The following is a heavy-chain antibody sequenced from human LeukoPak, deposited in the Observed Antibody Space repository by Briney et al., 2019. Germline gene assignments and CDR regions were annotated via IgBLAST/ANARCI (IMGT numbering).Heavy chain of an antibody. J-gene: IGHJ4*02. CDR3: AREGNGLLSKDFDY. CDR1: GFTFTDYY. V-gene: IGHV1-2*02. D-gene: IGHD2/OR15-2a*01. CDR2: IGPHSSAT. Sequence: ASVKVSCKSSGFTFTDYYIHWVRQAPGQGLEWMGYIGPHSSATSSPQEFQGRVTMTRDTSMSTAYMELTRLTSDDTAVYYCAREGNGLLSKDFDYWGQGTLVTVSS.